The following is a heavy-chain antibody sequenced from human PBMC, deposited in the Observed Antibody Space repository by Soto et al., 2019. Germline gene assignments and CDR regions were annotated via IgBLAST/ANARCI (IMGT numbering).Heavy chain of an antibody. V-gene: IGHV3-21*01. Sequence: EVQLVESGGGLVKPGGSLRLSCAASGFTFSSYSMNWVRQAPGKGLEWVSSISSSSSYIYYADSVKGRFTISRDNAKNSRYLQRNSLRAEDTAVYYCARDGAAADIPLPQHTYYYYYGMDVWGQGTTVTVSS. D-gene: IGHD6-13*01. J-gene: IGHJ6*02. CDR2: ISSSSSYI. CDR3: ARDGAAADIPLPQHTYYYYYGMDV. CDR1: GFTFSSYS.